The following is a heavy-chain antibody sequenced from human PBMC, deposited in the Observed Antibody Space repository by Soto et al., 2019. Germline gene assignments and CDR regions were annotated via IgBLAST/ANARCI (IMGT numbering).Heavy chain of an antibody. CDR1: GYTFTSYG. Sequence: ASVKVSCKASGYTFTSYGISWVRQAPGQGLEWMGWISAYNGNTNYAQKLQGRVTMTTDTSTSTAYMELRSLRSDDTAVYYCARMSGYSYGSSLMRLFDYWGQGTLVTVSS. CDR3: ARMSGYSYGSSLMRLFDY. CDR2: ISAYNGNT. D-gene: IGHD5-18*01. V-gene: IGHV1-18*01. J-gene: IGHJ4*02.